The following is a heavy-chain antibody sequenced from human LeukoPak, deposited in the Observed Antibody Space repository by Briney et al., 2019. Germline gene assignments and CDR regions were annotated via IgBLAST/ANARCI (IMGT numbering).Heavy chain of an antibody. Sequence: PSASVKVSCKASGYTFTSYAMHWVRQAPGQRLEWMGWINAGNGNTKYSQEFQGRVTITRDTSASTAYMELSRLRSDDTAVYYCARDPVGGVGAQKYYFDYWGQGTLVTVSS. J-gene: IGHJ4*02. CDR3: ARDPVGGVGAQKYYFDY. D-gene: IGHD1-26*01. V-gene: IGHV1-3*01. CDR1: GYTFTSYA. CDR2: INAGNGNT.